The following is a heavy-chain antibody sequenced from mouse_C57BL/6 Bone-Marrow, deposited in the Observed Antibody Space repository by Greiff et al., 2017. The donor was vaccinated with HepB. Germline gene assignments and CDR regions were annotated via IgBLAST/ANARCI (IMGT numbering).Heavy chain of an antibody. J-gene: IGHJ4*01. Sequence: VQRVESGPGLVAPSQSLSITCTVSGFSLTSYGVHWVRQPPGKGLEWLVVIWSDGSTTYNSALKSRLSISKDNSKSQVFLKMNSLQTDDTAMYYCARHRYGNFYAMDYWGQGTSVTVSS. CDR3: ARHRYGNFYAMDY. CDR1: GFSLTSYG. CDR2: IWSDGST. D-gene: IGHD2-1*01. V-gene: IGHV2-6-1*01.